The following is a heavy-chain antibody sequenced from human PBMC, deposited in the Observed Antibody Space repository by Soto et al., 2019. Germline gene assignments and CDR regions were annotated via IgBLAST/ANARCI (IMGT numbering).Heavy chain of an antibody. Sequence: GGSLRLSCAASGFTFSSYDMHWVRQATGKGLEWVSAIGTAGDTYYPGSVKGRFTISRENAKNSLYLQMNSLRAEDTAVYYCARWGFSGDYGGNLVPYGMDVWGQGTTVTVSS. CDR3: ARWGFSGDYGGNLVPYGMDV. J-gene: IGHJ6*02. V-gene: IGHV3-13*01. CDR1: GFTFSSYD. CDR2: IGTAGDT. D-gene: IGHD4-17*01.